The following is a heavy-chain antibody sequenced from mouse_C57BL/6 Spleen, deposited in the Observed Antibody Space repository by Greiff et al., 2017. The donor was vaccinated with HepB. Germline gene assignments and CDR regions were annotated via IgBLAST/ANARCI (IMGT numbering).Heavy chain of an antibody. V-gene: IGHV1-26*01. Sequence: EVQLQQSGPELVKPGASVKISCKASGYTFTDYYMNWVKQSHGQSLEWIGDINPNNGGTNYNQKFKGKATLTVDKSSSTAYMELRSLTSEDSAVYYGARGDWNGFDYWGQGTLVTVSA. CDR2: INPNNGGT. D-gene: IGHD2-13*01. J-gene: IGHJ3*01. CDR1: GYTFTDYY. CDR3: ARGDWNGFDY.